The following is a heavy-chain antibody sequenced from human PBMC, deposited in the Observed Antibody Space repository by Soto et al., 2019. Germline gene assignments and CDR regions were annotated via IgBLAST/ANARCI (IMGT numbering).Heavy chain of an antibody. CDR3: AHRPARGYDFDY. CDR2: IYWDDDK. Sequence: QITLKESGLTLVKPTQTLTLICSFSGFSLSTLGVGVGWIRQPPGKALEWLALIYWDDDKRYSPSLRSRLTITKDTSNNQVVLTLTNMEPVDTATYYCAHRPARGYDFDYWGQGTMVTVST. D-gene: IGHD5-12*01. J-gene: IGHJ4*02. CDR1: GFSLSTLGVG. V-gene: IGHV2-5*02.